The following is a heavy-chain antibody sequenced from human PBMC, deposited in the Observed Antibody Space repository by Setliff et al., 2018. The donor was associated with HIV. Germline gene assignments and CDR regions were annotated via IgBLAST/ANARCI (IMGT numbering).Heavy chain of an antibody. V-gene: IGHV4-61*02. CDR2: VHANGDT. CDR1: GDSISRGAYY. Sequence: TLSLTCTVSGDSISRGAYYWSWIRQPAEKGLEWIGRVHANGDTSYNPSLRSRVIISLDTAKNQFSLTLVSVTAADTALYYCARCPSNHLTEAGKKTFYYYYMDVWGKGTTVTVSS. J-gene: IGHJ6*03. D-gene: IGHD6-13*01. CDR3: ARCPSNHLTEAGKKTFYYYYMDV.